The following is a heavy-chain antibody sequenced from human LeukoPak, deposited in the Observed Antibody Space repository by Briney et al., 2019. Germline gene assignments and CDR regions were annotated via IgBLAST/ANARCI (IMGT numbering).Heavy chain of an antibody. J-gene: IGHJ6*03. V-gene: IGHV4-30-4*02. CDR2: IYYSGST. D-gene: IGHD6-13*01. CDR1: GGSISSGDYY. Sequence: SETLSLTCTVSGGSISSGDYYWSWIRQPPGKGLEWIGYIYYSGSTYYNPSLKSRVTISVDTSKNQFSLKLSSVTAADTAVYYCARAILAAADYYYYYYMDVWGKGTTVTVSS. CDR3: ARAILAAADYYYYYYMDV.